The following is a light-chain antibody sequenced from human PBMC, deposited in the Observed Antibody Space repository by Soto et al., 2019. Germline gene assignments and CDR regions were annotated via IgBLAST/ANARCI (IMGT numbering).Light chain of an antibody. CDR1: QGISNY. CDR2: AAS. J-gene: IGKJ1*01. Sequence: DIQMTESPSSLSASVGDRVTITCRPSQGISNYLAWYQQKPGKVPKLLIYAASTLQSGVPSRFSGSGSGTEFTLTISSLQPDYFATYYCQHYNSYSTFGQGTKVDIK. CDR3: QHYNSYST. V-gene: IGKV1-27*01.